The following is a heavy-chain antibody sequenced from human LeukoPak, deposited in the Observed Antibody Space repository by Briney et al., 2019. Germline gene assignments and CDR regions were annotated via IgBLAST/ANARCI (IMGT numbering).Heavy chain of an antibody. CDR1: GGSISSSY. J-gene: IGHJ3*02. V-gene: IGHV4-59*01. Sequence: SETLSLTCTVSGGSISSSYWSWIRQSPGKGLEWIGYIYHSGSTNSNPPLKSRVTISVDTPKNQFSLKLSSVTAADTAVYYCVRWQYCGGNCYFSAFDIWGQGAMVTVSS. CDR2: IYHSGST. D-gene: IGHD2-21*01. CDR3: VRWQYCGGNCYFSAFDI.